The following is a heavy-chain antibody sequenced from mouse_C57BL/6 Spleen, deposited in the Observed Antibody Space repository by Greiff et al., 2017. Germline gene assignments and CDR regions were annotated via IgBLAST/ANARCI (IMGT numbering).Heavy chain of an antibody. CDR1: GYAFTNYL. CDR2: INPGSGGT. D-gene: IGHD3-2*02. Sequence: VQLQQSGAELVRPGTSVKVSCKASGYAFTNYLIEWVKQRPGQGLEWIGVINPGSGGTNYNEKFKGKATLTADKSSSTAYMQLSRLTSEDCAVYFCASAGAPTAKAKGYYYAMDYWGQGTSVTVSS. CDR3: ASAGAPTAKAKGYYYAMDY. V-gene: IGHV1-54*01. J-gene: IGHJ4*01.